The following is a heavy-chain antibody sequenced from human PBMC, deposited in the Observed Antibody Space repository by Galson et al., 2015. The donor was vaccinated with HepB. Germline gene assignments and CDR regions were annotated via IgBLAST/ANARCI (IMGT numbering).Heavy chain of an antibody. J-gene: IGHJ5*02. Sequence: SLRLSCAASGFTFSVYAMHWVRQAPGKGLKYVSAISSTGGSTYYADPVKGRFTIPRDNAKNSLYLQMNSLRAEDTAVYYCARGSFGDYVWGSYRSNWFDPWGQGTLVIVSS. CDR1: GFTFSVYA. D-gene: IGHD3-16*02. CDR3: ARGSFGDYVWGSYRSNWFDP. CDR2: ISSTGGST. V-gene: IGHV3-64*04.